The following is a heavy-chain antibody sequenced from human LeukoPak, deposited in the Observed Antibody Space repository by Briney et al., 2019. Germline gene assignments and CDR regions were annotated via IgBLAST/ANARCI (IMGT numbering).Heavy chain of an antibody. D-gene: IGHD3-3*01. Sequence: ASVKVSCKASGYTFTGYYMHGVRQAPGQGLEWMGWINPNSGGTNYAQKFQGRVTMTRDTSISTAYMELSRLRSDDTAVYYCAREYDSITTILNSWGQGTLVTVSS. V-gene: IGHV1-2*02. J-gene: IGHJ4*02. CDR2: INPNSGGT. CDR3: AREYDSITTILNS. CDR1: GYTFTGYY.